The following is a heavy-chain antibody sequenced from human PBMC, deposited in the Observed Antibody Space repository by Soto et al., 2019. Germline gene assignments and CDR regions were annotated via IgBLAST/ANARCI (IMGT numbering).Heavy chain of an antibody. CDR3: ARDGYYGVTNDPFDF. CDR2: IFYSGST. CDR1: GGSISSYY. J-gene: IGHJ3*01. Sequence: QVQLQESGPGLVKPSETLSLTCTVSGGSISSYYWSWIRQPPGKGLEWIGYIFYSGSTNYNPSLKSRVTISVDTSKNQFSLKLSSVTAPDTAVYYCARDGYYGVTNDPFDFWGQGTMVTVSS. V-gene: IGHV4-59*01. D-gene: IGHD4-17*01.